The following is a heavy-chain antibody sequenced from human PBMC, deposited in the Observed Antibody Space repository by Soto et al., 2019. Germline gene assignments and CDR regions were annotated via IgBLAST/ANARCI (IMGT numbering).Heavy chain of an antibody. CDR3: ARDRGWGSPYYGMDV. CDR2: IYHSGTT. CDR1: GGSITSGYS. Sequence: QLQLQESGSGLVKPSQTLSLTCAVSGGSITSGYSWSWIRQPPGMGLEWIGYIYHSGTTHYNPSLKRRVTISVDTSKNQFSLKLSSVTAADTAVYYCARDRGWGSPYYGMDVWGQGTTVTVSS. D-gene: IGHD3-16*01. J-gene: IGHJ6*02. V-gene: IGHV4-30-2*01.